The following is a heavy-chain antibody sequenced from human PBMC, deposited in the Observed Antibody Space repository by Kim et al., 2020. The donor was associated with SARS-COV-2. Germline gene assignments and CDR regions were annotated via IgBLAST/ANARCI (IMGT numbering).Heavy chain of an antibody. CDR2: IGTAGDP. D-gene: IGHD1-26*01. Sequence: GGSLRLSCAASGFTFSSYDMHWVRQATGKGLEWVSAIGTAGDPYYPGSVKGRFTISRENAKNSLYLQMNSLRAGDTAVYYCARAHVSSIVGATNGWYFDLWGRGTLVTVSS. CDR1: GFTFSSYD. J-gene: IGHJ2*01. V-gene: IGHV3-13*05. CDR3: ARAHVSSIVGATNGWYFDL.